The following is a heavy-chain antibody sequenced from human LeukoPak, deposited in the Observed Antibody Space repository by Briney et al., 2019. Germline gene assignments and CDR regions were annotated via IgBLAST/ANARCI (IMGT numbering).Heavy chain of an antibody. Sequence: SETLSLTCTVSGGSISSYYWSWIRQPPGKGLEWIGYIYYSGSTDYNPSLKSRVTISVDTSKNQFSLKLSSVTAADTAVYYCARGSAAKFDPWGQGTLVTVSS. CDR1: GGSISSYY. J-gene: IGHJ5*02. D-gene: IGHD6-13*01. V-gene: IGHV4-59*01. CDR3: ARGSAAKFDP. CDR2: IYYSGST.